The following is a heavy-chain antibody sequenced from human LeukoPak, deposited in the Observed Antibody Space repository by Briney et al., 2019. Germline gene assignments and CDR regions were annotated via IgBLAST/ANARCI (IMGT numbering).Heavy chain of an antibody. Sequence: LPGGSLRLACAASGFTFRSYGMSWVRQAPGKGLQWVSTMSATGSDIHHADSVKGRFTISRDNSKNTLYLQMNSLRAEDTAVYYCAKDLVTWASRNWYFDLWGRGTLVTASS. D-gene: IGHD2-21*02. V-gene: IGHV3-23*01. CDR3: AKDLVTWASRNWYFDL. CDR2: MSATGSDI. J-gene: IGHJ2*01. CDR1: GFTFRSYG.